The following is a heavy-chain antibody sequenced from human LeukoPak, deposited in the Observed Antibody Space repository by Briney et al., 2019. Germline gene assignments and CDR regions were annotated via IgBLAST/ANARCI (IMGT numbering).Heavy chain of an antibody. J-gene: IGHJ4*02. CDR2: IKSKTDGETT. D-gene: IGHD3-10*01. CDR3: TTDLGTYYHGSQRLIPIDY. CDR1: GFTFTNAW. V-gene: IGHV3-15*01. Sequence: QPGGSLRLSCAASGFTFTNAWMSWVRQAPGKGLEWIGRIKSKTDGETTNYAEPVRGRFTISRDDSKSAVYLQMNSLKIEDTAVYYCTTDLGTYYHGSQRLIPIDYWGQGTLVTVSS.